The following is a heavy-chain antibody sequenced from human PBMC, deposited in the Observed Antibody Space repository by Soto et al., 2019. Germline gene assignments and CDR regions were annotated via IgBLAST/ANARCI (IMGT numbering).Heavy chain of an antibody. CDR2: IYYSGST. J-gene: IGHJ5*02. CDR1: GGSISSYY. D-gene: IGHD4-17*01. V-gene: IGHV4-59*01. CDR3: ARDRDYGDKYNWFDP. Sequence: SETLSLTCTVSGGSISSYYWSWIRQPPGKGLEWIGYIYYSGSTNYNPSLKSRVTISVDTSKNEFFLKLSSVTAADTAVYYCARDRDYGDKYNWFDPWGQGTLVTVSS.